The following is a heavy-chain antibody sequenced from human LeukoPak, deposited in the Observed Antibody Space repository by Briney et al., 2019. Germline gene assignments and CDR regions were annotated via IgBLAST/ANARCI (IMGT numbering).Heavy chain of an antibody. D-gene: IGHD5-18*01. CDR1: GFTFSSYA. CDR2: ISYDGSNK. Sequence: EGSLRLSCAASGFTFSSYAMHWVRQAPGKGLEWVAVISYDGSNKYYADSVKGRFTISRDNSKNTLYLQMYSLRAEDTAVYYCARGLDDGYSYGLDYWGQGTLVTVSS. J-gene: IGHJ4*02. V-gene: IGHV3-30*04. CDR3: ARGLDDGYSYGLDY.